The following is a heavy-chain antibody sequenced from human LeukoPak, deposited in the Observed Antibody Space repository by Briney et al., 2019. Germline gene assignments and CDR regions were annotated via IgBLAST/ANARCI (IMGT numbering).Heavy chain of an antibody. D-gene: IGHD6-6*01. Sequence: PGGSLRLSCAASGFTFSSYWMSWVRQAPGKGLEWVANIKQDGSEKYYVDSVKGRFTISRDNSKNTLYLQMNSLRAEDTAVYYCAKDPSSIAAREEGDYWGQGTLVTVSS. CDR2: IKQDGSEK. V-gene: IGHV3-7*03. CDR3: AKDPSSIAAREEGDY. CDR1: GFTFSSYW. J-gene: IGHJ4*02.